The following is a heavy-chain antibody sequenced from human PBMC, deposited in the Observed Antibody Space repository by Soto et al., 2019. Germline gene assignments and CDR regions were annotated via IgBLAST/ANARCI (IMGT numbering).Heavy chain of an antibody. V-gene: IGHV3-48*01. D-gene: IGHD6-13*01. J-gene: IGHJ6*03. Sequence: GGSLRLSCAASGFTFSSYSMNWVRQAPGKGLEWVSYISSSSAIYYADSVKGRFTISRDNAKNSLYLQMNSLRAEDTAVYYCAREVGSSSWRTNYYFYYMDVWGKGTTVTVSS. CDR2: ISSSSAI. CDR3: AREVGSSSWRTNYYFYYMDV. CDR1: GFTFSSYS.